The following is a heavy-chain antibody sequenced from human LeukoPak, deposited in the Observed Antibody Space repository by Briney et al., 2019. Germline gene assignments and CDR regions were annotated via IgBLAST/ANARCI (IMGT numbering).Heavy chain of an antibody. J-gene: IGHJ3*02. CDR3: ARDAGGAWRMNDAFDI. D-gene: IGHD3-10*01. CDR2: IYTSGST. V-gene: IGHV4-61*02. Sequence: PSETLSLTCTVSGGSISSGSYYWSWIRQPAGKGLEWIGRIYTSGSTNYNPSLKSRVTMSVDTSKNQFSLKLSSVTAADTAVYYCARDAGGAWRMNDAFDIWGQGTMVTVSS. CDR1: GGSISSGSYY.